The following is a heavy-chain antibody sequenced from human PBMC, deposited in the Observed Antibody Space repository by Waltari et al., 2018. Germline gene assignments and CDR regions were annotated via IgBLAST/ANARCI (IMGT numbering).Heavy chain of an antibody. CDR2: IGSSSTYT. J-gene: IGHJ6*03. CDR3: ASHPEDFYYYMDV. Sequence: VQLVVSGGGVVKPAGTRRLSAAACGFSYKGHTMSWVRQTPGKGLEWVSSIGSSSTYTYYADSVKGRFTISRDNAAHSLYLEMNALRPEDTGVYYCASHPEDFYYYMDVWGKGTTVTVSS. V-gene: IGHV3-21*06. CDR1: GFSYKGHT.